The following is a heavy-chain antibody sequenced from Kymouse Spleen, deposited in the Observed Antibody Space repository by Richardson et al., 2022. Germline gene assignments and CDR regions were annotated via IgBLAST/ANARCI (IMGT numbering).Heavy chain of an antibody. V-gene: IGHV3-9*01. D-gene: IGHD3-9*01. CDR1: GFTFDDYA. CDR3: AKGPGLRYFDWLLLDY. CDR2: ISWNSGSI. Sequence: EVQLVESGGGLVQPGRSLRLSCAASGFTFDDYAMHWVRQAPGKGLEWVSGISWNSGSIGYADSVKGRFTISRDNAKNSLYLQMNSLRAEDTALYYCAKGPGLRYFDWLLLDYWGQGTLVTVSS. J-gene: IGHJ4*02.